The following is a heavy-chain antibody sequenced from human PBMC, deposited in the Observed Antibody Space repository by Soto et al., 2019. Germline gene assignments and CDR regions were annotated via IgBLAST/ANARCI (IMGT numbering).Heavy chain of an antibody. D-gene: IGHD2-15*01. J-gene: IGHJ5*02. CDR3: AKDPLEGYCSGGSCYPNWFDP. Sequence: PGGSLRLSCAASGFTFSSYAMSWVSLAPGKGLERVSAISGSGGSTYYADSVKGRFTISRDNSKNTLYLQMNSLRAEDTAVYYCAKDPLEGYCSGGSCYPNWFDPWGQGTLVTVSS. V-gene: IGHV3-23*01. CDR2: ISGSGGST. CDR1: GFTFSSYA.